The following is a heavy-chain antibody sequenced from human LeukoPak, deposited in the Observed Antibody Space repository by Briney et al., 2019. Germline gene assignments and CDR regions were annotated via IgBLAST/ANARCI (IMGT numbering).Heavy chain of an antibody. J-gene: IGHJ6*03. Sequence: SETLSLICAVYGGSFSGYYWSWIRQPPGKGLEWIGEINHSGSTNYNPSLKSRVTISVDTSKNQFSLKLSSVTAADTAVYYCARGQVGSSNYYYYYMDVWGKGTTVTVSS. V-gene: IGHV4-34*01. CDR3: ARGQVGSSNYYYYYMDV. D-gene: IGHD2-2*03. CDR1: GGSFSGYY. CDR2: INHSGST.